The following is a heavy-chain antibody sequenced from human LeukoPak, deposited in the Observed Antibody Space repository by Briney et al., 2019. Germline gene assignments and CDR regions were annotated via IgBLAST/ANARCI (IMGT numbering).Heavy chain of an antibody. Sequence: GGSLRLSCAASGFAFDDYAMHWVRQAPGKGLEWVSGISWNSGSIEYADSVKGRFTISRDNAKNSLYLQMNSLRAEDTAVYYCARDSKEFDYWGQGTLVTVSS. V-gene: IGHV3-9*01. CDR1: GFAFDDYA. CDR2: ISWNSGSI. CDR3: ARDSKEFDY. J-gene: IGHJ4*02.